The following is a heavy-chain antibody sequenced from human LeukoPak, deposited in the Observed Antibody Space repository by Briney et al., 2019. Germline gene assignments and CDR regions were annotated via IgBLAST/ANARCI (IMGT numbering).Heavy chain of an antibody. J-gene: IGHJ4*02. V-gene: IGHV4-59*01. D-gene: IGHD5-18*01. CDR1: GGSISSYY. Sequence: SETLSLTCTVSGGSISSYYWSWIRQPPGKGLGWIGYIYYSGSTNYNPSLKSRVTISVDTSKNQSSLKLSSVTAADTAVYYCARGHSYGYTDYFDYWGQGTLVTVSS. CDR3: ARGHSYGYTDYFDY. CDR2: IYYSGST.